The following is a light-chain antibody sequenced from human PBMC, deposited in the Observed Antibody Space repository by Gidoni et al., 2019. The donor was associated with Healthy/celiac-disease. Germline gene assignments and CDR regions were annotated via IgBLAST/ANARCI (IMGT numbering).Light chain of an antibody. J-gene: IGKJ2*01. Sequence: IVLTPSPGSLSLSPGERATLSCRASQSVSSSDLAWYQQKPGQAPRLLIYGASSRATGSPDRFSGSGSGTDCTLTISRLEPEDFAVYYCQQYGSSPRTFGQGTKLEIK. CDR3: QQYGSSPRT. CDR2: GAS. CDR1: QSVSSSD. V-gene: IGKV3-20*01.